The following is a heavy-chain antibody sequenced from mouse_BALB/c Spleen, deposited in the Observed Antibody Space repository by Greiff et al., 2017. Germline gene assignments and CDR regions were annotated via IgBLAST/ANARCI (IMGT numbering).Heavy chain of an antibody. CDR3: ARGGIDYDGRDYAMDY. J-gene: IGHJ4*01. D-gene: IGHD2-4*01. CDR2: ISYSGST. Sequence: EVQLQQSGPGLVKPSQSLSLTCTVTGYSITSDYAWNWIRQFPGNKLEWMGYISYSGSTSYNPSLKSRISITRDTSKNQFFLQLNSVTTEDTATYYCARGGIDYDGRDYAMDYWGQGTSVTVSS. V-gene: IGHV3-2*02. CDR1: GYSITSDYA.